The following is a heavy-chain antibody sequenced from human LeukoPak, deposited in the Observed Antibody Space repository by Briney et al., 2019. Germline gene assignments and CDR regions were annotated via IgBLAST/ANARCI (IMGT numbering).Heavy chain of an antibody. CDR2: INPISGGT. V-gene: IGHV1-2*02. D-gene: IGHD3-10*01. CDR3: AAQCKHDFCYKRVFMDV. J-gene: IGHJ6*04. Sequence: ASVKVSCKTSQNMFTGCFLHWVRQAPGQGLEWIGWINPISGGTLFARRFQGRVTMIRGTSIGATYTELSRLTSDDTALYYCAAQCKHDFCYKRVFMDVWGKGTMVIVST. CDR1: QNMFTGCF.